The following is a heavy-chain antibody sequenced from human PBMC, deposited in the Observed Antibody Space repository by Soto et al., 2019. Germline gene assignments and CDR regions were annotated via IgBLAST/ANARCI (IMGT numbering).Heavy chain of an antibody. D-gene: IGHD6-19*01. J-gene: IGHJ3*01. Sequence: EVQLVESGGGLVKPGGSLRLSCTASGLTIINAWMSWVRQVPGKGLEWVGRIRSTSESGATDYAAPVKGRFTISRDGSKNTLYLQMNSLKIDDTAVYYCATEGCRSSGPCSAFDVWGQGTMVTVSS. CDR1: GLTIINAW. V-gene: IGHV3-15*01. CDR3: ATEGCRSSGPCSAFDV. CDR2: IRSTSESGAT.